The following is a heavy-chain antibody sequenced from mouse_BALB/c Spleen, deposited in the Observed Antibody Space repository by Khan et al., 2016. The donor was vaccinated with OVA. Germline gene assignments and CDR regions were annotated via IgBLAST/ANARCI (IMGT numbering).Heavy chain of an antibody. D-gene: IGHD2-2*01. CDR2: INPSDSES. Sequence: QVQLQQPGAELVRPGASVKLSCKASGYTFTSYWMNWVRQRPRQGLEWIGKINPSDSESHYNQMFKDKATLTVDKSSGTAYMKLSSLTSEDSAVYYCARREKYGYDPSWFAYWGQGTLVTVSA. J-gene: IGHJ3*01. CDR1: GYTFTSYW. V-gene: IGHV1-52*01. CDR3: ARREKYGYDPSWFAY.